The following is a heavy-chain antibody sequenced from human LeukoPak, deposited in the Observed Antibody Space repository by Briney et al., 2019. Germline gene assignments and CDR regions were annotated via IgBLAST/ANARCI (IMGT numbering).Heavy chain of an antibody. CDR2: IIPIFGTA. CDR3: AGAGYSSSWFDY. J-gene: IGHJ4*02. V-gene: IGHV1-69*05. CDR1: GGTFSSYA. D-gene: IGHD6-13*01. Sequence: ASVKVSCKASGGTFSSYAISWVRQAPGQGLEWMGRIIPIFGTANYAQKFQGRVTITTDESTSTAYMELSSLRSEDTAVYYCAGAGYSSSWFDYWGQGTLVTVSS.